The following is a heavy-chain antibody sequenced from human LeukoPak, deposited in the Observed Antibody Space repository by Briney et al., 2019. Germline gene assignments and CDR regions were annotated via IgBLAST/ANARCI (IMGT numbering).Heavy chain of an antibody. J-gene: IGHJ4*02. D-gene: IGHD1-26*01. CDR2: IIPIFGTA. CDR1: GGTFSSYA. CDR3: ARVKWELLPDY. Sequence: SVKVSCKASGGTFSSYAISWVRQAPGQGLEWMGGIIPIFGTANYAQKLQGRVTMTTDTSTSTAYMELRSLRSDDTAVYYCARVKWELLPDYWGQGTLVTVSS. V-gene: IGHV1-69*05.